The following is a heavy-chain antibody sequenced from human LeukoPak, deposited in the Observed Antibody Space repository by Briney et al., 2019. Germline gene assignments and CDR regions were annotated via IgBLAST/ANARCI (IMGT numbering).Heavy chain of an antibody. V-gene: IGHV3-21*05. D-gene: IGHD3-16*02. CDR2: ISGSSVYT. CDR1: GFTFSSYS. J-gene: IGHJ4*02. Sequence: GGSLRLPCAASGFTFSSYSMNWVRQAPGKGLEWVSYISGSSVYTNYADPVKGRFTISRDNAKNSLFLQMSSLRGEDTAVYYCARDRWNWGQGTLVTVSS. CDR3: ARDRWN.